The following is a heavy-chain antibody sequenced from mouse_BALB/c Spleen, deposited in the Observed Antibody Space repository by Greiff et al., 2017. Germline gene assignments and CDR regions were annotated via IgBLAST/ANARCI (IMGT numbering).Heavy chain of an antibody. V-gene: IGHV5-6-5*01. CDR2: ISSGGST. CDR3: ARAPYYYGSSYAMDY. CDR1: GFTFSSYA. Sequence: EVKLVESGGGLVKPGGSLKLSFAASGFTFSSYAMSWVRQTPEKRLEWVASISSGGSTYYPDSVKGRFTISRDNARNILYLQMSSLRSEDTAMYYCARAPYYYGSSYAMDYWGQGTSVTVSS. D-gene: IGHD1-1*01. J-gene: IGHJ4*01.